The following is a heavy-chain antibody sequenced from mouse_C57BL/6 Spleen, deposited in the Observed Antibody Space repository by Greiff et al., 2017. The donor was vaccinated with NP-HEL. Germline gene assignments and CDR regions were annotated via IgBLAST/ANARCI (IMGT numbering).Heavy chain of an antibody. V-gene: IGHV5-17*01. Sequence: EVKLVESGGGLVTPGGSLTLSCAASGFTFSDYGMHWVRQAPETGLEWVAYISSGSRTIYYADTVKGRFTISRDNAKSTLFLQMTSLRSEDTAMYDGARKEGYGSSDDYAMDYWGQGTSVTVSS. CDR1: GFTFSDYG. J-gene: IGHJ4*01. CDR2: ISSGSRTI. CDR3: ARKEGYGSSDDYAMDY. D-gene: IGHD1-1*01.